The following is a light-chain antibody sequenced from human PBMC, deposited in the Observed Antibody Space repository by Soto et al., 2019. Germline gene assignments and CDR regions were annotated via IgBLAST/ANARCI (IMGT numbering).Light chain of an antibody. CDR3: QRDGSPWT. V-gene: IGKV3-20*01. J-gene: IGKJ1*01. CDR2: GAS. CDR1: QSVSSSY. Sequence: EIVLTQSPGTLSLSPGERATLSCRASQSVSSSYLAGYQQKPGQAPRLLIYGASIRATGIPDRFTGSGSGTDFTVTISTLEPEYFAASYCQRDGSPWTFGQGTKVEIK.